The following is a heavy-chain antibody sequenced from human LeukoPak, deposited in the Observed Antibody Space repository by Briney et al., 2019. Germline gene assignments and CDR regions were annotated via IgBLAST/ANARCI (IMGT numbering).Heavy chain of an antibody. CDR1: GGSFSGYY. J-gene: IGHJ3*02. Sequence: SETLSLTCAIYGGSFSGYYWSWIRQPPGKGLEWIGEINHSGSTNYNPSLKSRVTISVDTSKNQFSLKLSSVTAADTAVYYCARGSVNYCSSTSCSGAFDIWGQGTMVTVSS. D-gene: IGHD2-2*01. V-gene: IGHV4-34*01. CDR3: ARGSVNYCSSTSCSGAFDI. CDR2: INHSGST.